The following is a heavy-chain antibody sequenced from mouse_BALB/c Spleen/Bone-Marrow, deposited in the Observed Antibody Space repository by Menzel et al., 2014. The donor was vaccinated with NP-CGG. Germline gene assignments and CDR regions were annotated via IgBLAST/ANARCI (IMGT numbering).Heavy chain of an antibody. J-gene: IGHJ4*01. CDR1: GFTFTDYY. CDR3: ARDDYYAMDY. CDR2: IRNKANGYTT. Sequence: EVQLVESGGGLVQPGGSLRLSCATSGFTFTDYYMSWVRQPPGKALEWLGFIRNKANGYTTDYSASVKGRFTISRDNSQSILYLQMNTLRAEDSATYYCARDDYYAMDYWGQGTSGTVSS. V-gene: IGHV7-3*02.